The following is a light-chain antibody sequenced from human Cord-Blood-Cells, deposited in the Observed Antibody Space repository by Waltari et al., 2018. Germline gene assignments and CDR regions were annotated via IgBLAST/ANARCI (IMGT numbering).Light chain of an antibody. J-gene: IGKJ5*01. CDR3: MQSIQLPIT. Sequence: DVVMTQTQLSLSVTPGQQAYISCMSGQSLLHSDGNTYLYLYLQKPGPSPQLLIYEVSNRFSGVANRFSSSGSGTDFTLKISRVEAEDVGVYYCMQSIQLPITFGQGTRLEIK. CDR1: QSLLHSDGNTY. CDR2: EVS. V-gene: IGKV2D-29*02.